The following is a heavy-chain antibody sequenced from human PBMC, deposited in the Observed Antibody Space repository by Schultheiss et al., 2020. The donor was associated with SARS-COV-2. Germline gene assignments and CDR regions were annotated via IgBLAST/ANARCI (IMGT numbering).Heavy chain of an antibody. V-gene: IGHV3-30*01. Sequence: GGSLRLSCAASGFTFSSYAMHWVRQAPGKGLEWVAVISYDGSNKYYADSVKGRFTISRDNSKNTLYLQMNSLRAEDTAVYYCARDRAAGQGYYYGMDVWGQGTTVTVSS. CDR2: ISYDGSNK. CDR3: ARDRAAGQGYYYGMDV. D-gene: IGHD6-25*01. J-gene: IGHJ6*02. CDR1: GFTFSSYA.